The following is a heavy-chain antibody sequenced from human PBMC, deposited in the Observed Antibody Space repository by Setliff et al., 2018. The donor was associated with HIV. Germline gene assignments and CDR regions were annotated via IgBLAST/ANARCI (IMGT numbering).Heavy chain of an antibody. CDR1: GFTFSDYW. V-gene: IGHV3-7*01. D-gene: IGHD3-3*01. CDR2: IKEGGSEK. Sequence: PGGSLRLSCAASGFTFSDYWMSWVRQAPGKGLEWVASIKEGGSEKYYVASVKGRFTMSRDNAKNSLYLQMNSLRAYDTAVYYCARDRASVRDTIFGGAQYYYYMDVWGKGTTVTVSS. CDR3: ARDRASVRDTIFGGAQYYYYMDV. J-gene: IGHJ6*03.